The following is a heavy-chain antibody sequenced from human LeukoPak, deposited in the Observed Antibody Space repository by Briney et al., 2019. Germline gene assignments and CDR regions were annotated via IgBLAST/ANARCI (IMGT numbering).Heavy chain of an antibody. CDR3: ARDRAFVI. J-gene: IGHJ3*02. V-gene: IGHV7-4-1*02. CDR1: GYTLTKYA. Sequence: VASVKVSCKASGYTLTKYAVNWVRQAPGQGLEWMGWINTNTGNPTYAQGFTGRFVFSLDTSVNTAYLQISSLKAEDTAIYYCARDRAFVIWGQGTMVTVSS. CDR2: INTNTGNP.